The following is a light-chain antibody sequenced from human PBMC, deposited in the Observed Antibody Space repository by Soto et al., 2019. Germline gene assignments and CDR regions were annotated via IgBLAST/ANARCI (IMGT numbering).Light chain of an antibody. J-gene: IGKJ4*01. CDR1: QGISNY. Sequence: DTQMSQSPSSISASVGSIFTIACRASQGISNYLAWYQQKPVKVPKLLTYAASTLQSGVPSRFSGSGSGTDYSLTISSLQPEDDANYYCQKYNRALPLTFGGGTKVDIK. CDR3: QKYNRALPLT. CDR2: AAS. V-gene: IGKV1-27*01.